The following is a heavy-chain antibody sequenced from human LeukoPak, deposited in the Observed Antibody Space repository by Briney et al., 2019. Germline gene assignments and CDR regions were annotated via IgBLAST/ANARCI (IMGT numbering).Heavy chain of an antibody. Sequence: GRSLRLSCAASGFTFSSYAMHWVRQAPGKGLEWVAVISYDGSNKYYADSVKGRFTISRDNSKNTLYLQMNSLRAEDTAVYYCARTGYSSSSNYYYYGMDVWGQGTTVTVSS. D-gene: IGHD6-6*01. CDR1: GFTFSSYA. J-gene: IGHJ6*02. V-gene: IGHV3-30*04. CDR3: ARTGYSSSSNYYYYGMDV. CDR2: ISYDGSNK.